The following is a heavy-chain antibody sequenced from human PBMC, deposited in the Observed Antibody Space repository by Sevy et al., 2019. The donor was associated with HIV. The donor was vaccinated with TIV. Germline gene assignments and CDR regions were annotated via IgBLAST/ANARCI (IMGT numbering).Heavy chain of an antibody. CDR3: ARGVYYYNSSADFAFDI. CDR2: IKQDGSEK. CDR1: GFTFSSYW. J-gene: IGHJ3*02. D-gene: IGHD3-22*01. Sequence: GGSLRLSCAASGFTFSSYWMNWVRQAPGKGLEWVANIKQDGSEKYYVDSVKGRFTISRDNAKNSLYLQMNSLRAEDTAVYYCARGVYYYNSSADFAFDIWGRGTMVTVSS. V-gene: IGHV3-7*01.